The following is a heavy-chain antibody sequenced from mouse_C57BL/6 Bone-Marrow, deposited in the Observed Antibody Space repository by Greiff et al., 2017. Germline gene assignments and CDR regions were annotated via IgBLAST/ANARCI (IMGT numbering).Heavy chain of an antibody. Sequence: VKLMESGPGLVAPSQSLSITCTVSGFSLTSYAISWVRQPPGKGLEWLGVIWTGGGTNYNSALKSRLSISKDNSKSQVFLKMNRLQTDDTARYYCARKGNDYEGYAMDYWGQGTSVTVSS. V-gene: IGHV2-9-1*01. J-gene: IGHJ4*01. CDR1: GFSLTSYA. CDR2: IWTGGGT. CDR3: ARKGNDYEGYAMDY. D-gene: IGHD2-4*01.